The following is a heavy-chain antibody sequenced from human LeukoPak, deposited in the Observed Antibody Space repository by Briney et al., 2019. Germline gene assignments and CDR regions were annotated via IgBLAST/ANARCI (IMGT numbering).Heavy chain of an antibody. CDR3: ARGRVSSSWTPLDY. Sequence: ASVKVSCKASGYTFTSYDINWVRQATGQGLEWMGWMNPNSGNTGYAQKFQGRVTMTRNTSISTAYMELSSLRSEDTAVYYCARGRVSSSWTPLDYWGQGTLVTVSS. D-gene: IGHD6-13*01. CDR1: GYTFTSYD. V-gene: IGHV1-8*01. J-gene: IGHJ4*02. CDR2: MNPNSGNT.